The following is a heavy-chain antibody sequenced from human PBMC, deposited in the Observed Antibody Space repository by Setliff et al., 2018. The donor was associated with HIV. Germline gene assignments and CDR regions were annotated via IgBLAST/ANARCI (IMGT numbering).Heavy chain of an antibody. CDR2: IHTSGST. V-gene: IGHV4-61*09. Sequence: PSETLSLTCTVSGGSISSGSYYWSWIRQPAGKGLEWIGHIHTSGSTKYNPSLKSRVTISADTSKNQFSLNLSSVTAAETAVYYCARVGYRGSGRYSFDYWGQGTLVTV. J-gene: IGHJ4*02. CDR1: GGSISSGSYY. CDR3: ARVGYRGSGRYSFDY. D-gene: IGHD3-10*01.